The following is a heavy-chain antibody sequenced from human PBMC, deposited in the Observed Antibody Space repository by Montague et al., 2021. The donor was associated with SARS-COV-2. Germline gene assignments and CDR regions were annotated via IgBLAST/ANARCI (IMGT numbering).Heavy chain of an antibody. Sequence: ETLSLTCTVSGGSISSYHHYWGWVRQAPGKGLEWVSVIYKDGTTYYAPSVKGRFTISKHNSKNTLFLQMNSLTAEDTAMYYCARTKDDYYDSSGPLDYWGQGTLVTVSS. CDR1: GGSISSYHHY. V-gene: IGHV3-53*04. J-gene: IGHJ4*02. CDR2: IYKDGTT. D-gene: IGHD3-22*01. CDR3: ARTKDDYYDSSGPLDY.